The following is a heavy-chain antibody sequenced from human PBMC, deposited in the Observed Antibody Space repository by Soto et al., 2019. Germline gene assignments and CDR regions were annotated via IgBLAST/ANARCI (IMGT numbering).Heavy chain of an antibody. J-gene: IGHJ6*02. Sequence: ASVKVSCKASGYTFTCYGISWVRQAPGQGLEWMGWISAYNGNTNYAQKLQGRVTMTTDTSTSTAYMELRSLRSDDTAVYYCARGTIAAAGTYYYGMDVWGQGTTVTVSS. CDR1: GYTFTCYG. CDR3: ARGTIAAAGTYYYGMDV. D-gene: IGHD6-13*01. CDR2: ISAYNGNT. V-gene: IGHV1-18*04.